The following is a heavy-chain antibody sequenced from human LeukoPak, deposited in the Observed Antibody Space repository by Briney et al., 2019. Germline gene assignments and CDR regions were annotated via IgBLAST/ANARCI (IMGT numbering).Heavy chain of an antibody. CDR3: ARRRGSYFDY. CDR2: IYTSGST. D-gene: IGHD3-10*01. Sequence: SETLSLTCTVSGGSISNYYWSWIRQPPGKGLEWIGYIYTSGSTNYNPSLKSRVTISVDTSKNQFSLKLSSVTAADTGAYYCARRRGSYFDYWGQGALVTVSS. CDR1: GGSISNYY. J-gene: IGHJ4*02. V-gene: IGHV4-4*09.